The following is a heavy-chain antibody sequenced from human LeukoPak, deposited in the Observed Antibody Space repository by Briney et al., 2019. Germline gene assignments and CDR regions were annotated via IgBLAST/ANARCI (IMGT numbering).Heavy chain of an antibody. Sequence: ASVKVSCKASGYTFTGYYMHWVRQAPGQGLEWVGWINPNSGGTNYAQKFQGRVTMTRDTSISTAYMELSRLRSDDTAVYYCARTPVRMVRGVIMRVFDYWGQGTLVTVSS. CDR3: ARTPVRMVRGVIMRVFDY. J-gene: IGHJ4*02. D-gene: IGHD3-10*01. CDR1: GYTFTGYY. CDR2: INPNSGGT. V-gene: IGHV1-2*02.